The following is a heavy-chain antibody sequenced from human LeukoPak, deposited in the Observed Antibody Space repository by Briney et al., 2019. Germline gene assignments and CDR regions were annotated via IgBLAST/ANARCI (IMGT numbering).Heavy chain of an antibody. CDR1: GYTLTELS. CDR3: ATTPGGSGWYHNWFDP. CDR2: FDPEDGET. V-gene: IGHV1-24*01. D-gene: IGHD6-19*01. J-gene: IGHJ5*02. Sequence: ASVKVSCKVSGYTLTELSMHWVRPAPGKGLEWMGGFDPEDGETIYAQNFQGRVTMTEDTSTDTAYMELSSLRSEDTAVYYCATTPGGSGWYHNWFDPWGQGTLVTVSS.